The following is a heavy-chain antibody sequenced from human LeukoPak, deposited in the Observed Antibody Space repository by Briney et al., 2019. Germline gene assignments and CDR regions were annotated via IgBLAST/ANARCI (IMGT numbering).Heavy chain of an antibody. J-gene: IGHJ6*02. CDR2: IYYSGST. Sequence: SETLSLTCTVSGGSISSSSYYWGWIRQPPGKGLEWIGSIYYSGSTYYNPSLKSRVTISVDTSKNQFSLKLSSVTAADTAVYYCARVGGAAAGTLIYYYYGMDVWGQGTTVTVSS. V-gene: IGHV4-39*07. CDR1: GGSISSSSYY. CDR3: ARVGGAAAGTLIYYYYGMDV. D-gene: IGHD6-13*01.